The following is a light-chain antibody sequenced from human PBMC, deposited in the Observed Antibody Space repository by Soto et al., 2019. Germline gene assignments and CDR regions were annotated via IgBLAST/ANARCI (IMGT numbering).Light chain of an antibody. CDR3: QQCYNTLIT. Sequence: IQMTQFPSSLSASVGDRFTIACRASQSISSYLNWYQHKPGKAPKVLIYAASSLQSGVPSRFSGSGSGTDFTLTISRLQAEDFATYYCQQCYNTLITFGDGTRLENK. CDR2: AAS. CDR1: QSISSY. V-gene: IGKV1-39*01. J-gene: IGKJ5*01.